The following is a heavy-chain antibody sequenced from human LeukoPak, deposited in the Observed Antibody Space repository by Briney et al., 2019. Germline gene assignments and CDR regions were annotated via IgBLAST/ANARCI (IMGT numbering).Heavy chain of an antibody. CDR3: ARGDTAMVDRYFDY. V-gene: IGHV4-59*01. CDR2: IYYSGST. Sequence: PSETLSLTCTVSGGSISSYYWSWIRQPPGKGLEWIGYIYYSGSTNYNPSLKSRVTISVDTSKNQFSLKLSSVTAADTAVYYCARGDTAMVDRYFDYWGQGTLVTVSS. CDR1: GGSISSYY. J-gene: IGHJ4*02. D-gene: IGHD5-18*01.